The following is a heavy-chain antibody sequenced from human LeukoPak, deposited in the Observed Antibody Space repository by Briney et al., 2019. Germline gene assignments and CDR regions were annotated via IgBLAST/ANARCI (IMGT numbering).Heavy chain of an antibody. Sequence: LTGVSLRLFCAASGFTVRSYAMSWVRQARGKGLEWVSAISGSGGSTYYADSVKGRFTISRDNSKNTLYLQMNSLRAEDTAVYYCAKDLLYYDILTGYYHDAFDIWGQGTMVTVSS. V-gene: IGHV3-23*01. CDR1: GFTVRSYA. CDR3: AKDLLYYDILTGYYHDAFDI. J-gene: IGHJ3*02. CDR2: ISGSGGST. D-gene: IGHD3-9*01.